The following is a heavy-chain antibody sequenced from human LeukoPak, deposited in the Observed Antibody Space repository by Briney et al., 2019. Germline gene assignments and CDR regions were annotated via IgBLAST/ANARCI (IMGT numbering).Heavy chain of an antibody. D-gene: IGHD3-10*01. Sequence: MAAETLSLTCAVYGGSFSSYCSSWIRQPPGKGLEWMGEIKHSGSTTYNPSLKSRVTISVDKYKNQFSLKLSSVAAAGTAVYYCGREPPGTGGWGQGTLVTVCS. CDR2: IKHSGST. CDR3: GREPPGTGG. J-gene: IGHJ4*02. CDR1: GGSFSSYC. V-gene: IGHV4-34*01.